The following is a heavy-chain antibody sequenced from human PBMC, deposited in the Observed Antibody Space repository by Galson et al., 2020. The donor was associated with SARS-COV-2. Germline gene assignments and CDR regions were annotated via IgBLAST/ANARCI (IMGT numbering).Heavy chain of an antibody. Sequence: ASVKVFCKASGYTFTSYGISWVRQAPGQGLEWMGWISAYNGNTNYAQKLQGRVTMTTDTSTSTAYMELRSLRSDDTAVYYCARVGSSVVPAAIGGWFDPWGQGTLVTVSS. CDR3: ARVGSSVVPAAIGGWFDP. CDR2: ISAYNGNT. J-gene: IGHJ5*02. V-gene: IGHV1-18*01. CDR1: GYTFTSYG. D-gene: IGHD2-2*01.